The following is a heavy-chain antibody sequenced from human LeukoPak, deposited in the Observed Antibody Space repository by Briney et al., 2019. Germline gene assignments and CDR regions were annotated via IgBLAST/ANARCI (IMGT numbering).Heavy chain of an antibody. CDR2: ISAYNGNT. D-gene: IGHD4-11*01. J-gene: IGHJ6*02. V-gene: IGHV1-18*01. Sequence: ASVKVSCKASGYTFTIYGISLVRQAPGQGLEWMGWISAYNGNTNHAQKLQGRVTMTTDTSTSTASMELSSLRSDDTAVYSCATLWMYDYSHRSPMDVSGQATTVTVSS. CDR1: GYTFTIYG. CDR3: ATLWMYDYSHRSPMDV.